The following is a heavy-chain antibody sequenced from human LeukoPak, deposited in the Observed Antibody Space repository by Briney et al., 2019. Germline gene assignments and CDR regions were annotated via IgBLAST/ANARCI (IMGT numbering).Heavy chain of an antibody. D-gene: IGHD3-10*01. V-gene: IGHV4-34*01. J-gene: IGHJ5*02. Sequence: PSETLSLTCAVYGGSSSGYYWSWIRQPPGKGLEWIGEINHSGSTNYNPSLKSRVTISVDTSENQFSLKLSSVTAADTAVYYCAKRTAPTYYYGSGSYYRSPREYNWFDPWGQGTLVTVSS. CDR3: AKRTAPTYYYGSGSYYRSPREYNWFDP. CDR2: INHSGST. CDR1: GGSSSGYY.